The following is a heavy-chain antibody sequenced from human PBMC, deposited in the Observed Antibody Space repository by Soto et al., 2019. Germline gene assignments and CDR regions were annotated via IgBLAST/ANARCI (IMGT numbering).Heavy chain of an antibody. Sequence: AETLSLTCDAYGGSFSRYYWNWIRQPPGKGLEWLGEINHSGRTNYNPSLKSRVTISVDTSKNQFSLKLSSVTAADTAVYYCARVRIAARPIDYWGQGTLVTVSS. V-gene: IGHV4-34*01. CDR1: GGSFSRYY. J-gene: IGHJ4*02. CDR3: ARVRIAARPIDY. D-gene: IGHD6-6*01. CDR2: INHSGRT.